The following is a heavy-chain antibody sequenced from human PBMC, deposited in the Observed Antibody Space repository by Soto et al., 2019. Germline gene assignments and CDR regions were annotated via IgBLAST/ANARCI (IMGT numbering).Heavy chain of an antibody. D-gene: IGHD1-26*01. V-gene: IGHV4-30-4*01. J-gene: IGHJ4*02. CDR3: ASSEDGSYIPLDY. CDR2: IYYSGST. Sequence: SETLSLTCTVSGGSISSGDYYWSWIRQPPGKGLEWIGYIYYSGSTYYNPSLKSRVTISVDTSKNQFSLKLSSVTAADTAVYYWASSEDGSYIPLDYWGQGTLVTVSS. CDR1: GGSISSGDYY.